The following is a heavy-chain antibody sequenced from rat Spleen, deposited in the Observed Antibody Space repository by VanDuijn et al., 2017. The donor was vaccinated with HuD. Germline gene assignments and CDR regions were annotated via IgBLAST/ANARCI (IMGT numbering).Heavy chain of an antibody. CDR2: INSGGSNT. V-gene: IGHV5-25*01. CDR1: GFIFSDHY. D-gene: IGHD1-12*02. CDR3: AKDGPIYYYDGSSYPYWYFDF. Sequence: EVQLVESDGGLVQPGRSLKLSCAASGFIFSDHYVAWVRQAPTKGLEWVATINSGGSNTYYPDSVKGRFTISRDNAKSTLYLQMDSLRSEDTATYYCAKDGPIYYYDGSSYPYWYFDFWGPGTMVTVSS. J-gene: IGHJ1*01.